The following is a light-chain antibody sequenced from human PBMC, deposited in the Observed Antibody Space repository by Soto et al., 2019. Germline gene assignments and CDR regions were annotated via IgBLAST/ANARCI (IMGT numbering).Light chain of an antibody. CDR2: EVN. Sequence: QSALTQPASLSGSPGQSITISCTGTSSDIGAYDYVSWFQQHPGKAPKLMIYEVNKRPSGVPDRFSGSKSGNTASLTVSGLQAEDEADYYCSSYAGSNNFVFGTGTKLTVL. V-gene: IGLV2-8*01. J-gene: IGLJ1*01. CDR3: SSYAGSNNFV. CDR1: SSDIGAYDY.